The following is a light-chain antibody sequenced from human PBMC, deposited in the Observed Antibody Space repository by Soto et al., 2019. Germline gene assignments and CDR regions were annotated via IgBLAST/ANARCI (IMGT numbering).Light chain of an antibody. CDR1: QNLSSGY. J-gene: IGKJ1*01. CDR2: AAS. V-gene: IGKV3-20*01. CDR3: QQYDTSPRT. Sequence: EIVLMQSPGTLSLSPGERATLSCRASQNLSSGYLAWYRQRPGQAPRILIYAASSRATGIPDRFIGSGSGTDFTLTISRLEPEDFAVYYCQQYDTSPRTFGRGTKVE.